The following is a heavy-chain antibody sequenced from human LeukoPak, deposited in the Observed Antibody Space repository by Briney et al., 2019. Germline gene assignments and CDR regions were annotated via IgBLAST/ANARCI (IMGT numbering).Heavy chain of an antibody. CDR3: ARGRSGYSYVHDAFDI. CDR2: IYYSGST. D-gene: IGHD5-18*01. V-gene: IGHV4-59*01. J-gene: IGHJ3*02. CDR1: GGSTSSYY. Sequence: SETLSLTCSVSGGSTSSYYWSWIRQPPGKGLEWIGYIYYSGSTNYNPSLKSRVTISVDTSKNQFSLKLSSVTAADTAMYYCARGRSGYSYVHDAFDIWGHGTMVTVSS.